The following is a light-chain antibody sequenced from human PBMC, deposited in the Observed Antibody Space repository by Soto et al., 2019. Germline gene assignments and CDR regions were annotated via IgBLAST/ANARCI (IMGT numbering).Light chain of an antibody. Sequence: EIVLTQSPGTLSLSPGERATLYCKASQSVSNSYLAWYQQKPGQAPRLLIYGAFSRATEAPDRFSGSESGTDFTLTIDRLAPEDSAVYYGQQYSTSPRTFGQGTKVEVK. CDR3: QQYSTSPRT. J-gene: IGKJ1*01. CDR2: GAF. CDR1: QSVSNSY. V-gene: IGKV3-20*01.